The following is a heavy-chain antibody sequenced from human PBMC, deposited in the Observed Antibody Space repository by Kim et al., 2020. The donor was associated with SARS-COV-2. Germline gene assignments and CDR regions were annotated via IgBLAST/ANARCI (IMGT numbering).Heavy chain of an antibody. CDR2: TYYRSKWYN. V-gene: IGHV6-1*01. J-gene: IGHJ5*02. CDR1: GDSVSSNSAA. CDR3: ARAVLLWFGEFDNWFDP. D-gene: IGHD3-10*01. Sequence: SQTLSLTCAISGDSVSSNSAAWNWIRQSPSRGLEWLGRTYYRSKWYNDYAVSVKSRITINPDTSKNQFSLQLNSVTPEDTAVYYCARAVLLWFGEFDNWFDPWGQGTLVAVSS.